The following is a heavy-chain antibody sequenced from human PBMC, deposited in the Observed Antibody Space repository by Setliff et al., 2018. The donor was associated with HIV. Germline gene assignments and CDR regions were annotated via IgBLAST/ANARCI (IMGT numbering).Heavy chain of an antibody. CDR3: AAVPWGHSSLIIDH. V-gene: IGHV3-74*03. J-gene: IGHJ4*02. Sequence: GGSLRLSCVVSGFTFSNYWMNWVRQAPGKGLVWVSRINEDGSITTYADSVEGRFTISRDNAKNTVYLQMHSLRVEDTAVYYCAAVPWGHSSLIIDHWGQGTPVTVSS. D-gene: IGHD3-16*01. CDR1: GFTFSNYW. CDR2: INEDGSIT.